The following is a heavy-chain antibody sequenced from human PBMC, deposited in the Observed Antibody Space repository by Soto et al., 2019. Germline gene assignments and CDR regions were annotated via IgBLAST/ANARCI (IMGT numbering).Heavy chain of an antibody. CDR3: AREPLAHSYFDF. J-gene: IGHJ4*02. CDR2: LYNDERT. V-gene: IGHV4-4*07. Sequence: PSETLSLTCTVSGDSVSSHYWSWIRQPAGKGLEWLGRLYNDERTNYNPSLKSRVTMSMDTSKNQFSLKLTSVTAADSAVYFCAREPLAHSYFDFWGQGTLVTSPQ. CDR1: GDSVSSHY.